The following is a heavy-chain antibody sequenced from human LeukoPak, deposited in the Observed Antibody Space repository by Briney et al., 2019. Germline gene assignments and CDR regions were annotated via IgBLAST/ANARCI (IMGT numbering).Heavy chain of an antibody. CDR3: AKDWNYCSSTSCYTDY. D-gene: IGHD2-2*02. J-gene: IGHJ4*02. CDR2: ISSSSSYI. CDR1: GFTFSSYS. Sequence: GGSLRLSCAASGFTFSSYSMNWVRQAPGRGLEWVSSISSSSSYIYYADSVKGRFTISRDNSKNTLYLQMNSLRAEDTAVYYCAKDWNYCSSTSCYTDYWGQGTLVTVSS. V-gene: IGHV3-21*01.